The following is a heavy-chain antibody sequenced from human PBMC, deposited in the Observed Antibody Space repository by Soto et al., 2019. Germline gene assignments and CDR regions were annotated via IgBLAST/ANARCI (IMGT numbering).Heavy chain of an antibody. Sequence: EVQLVESGGGLVQPGGSLKLSCAASGFTFSDSAIHWVRQTSGKGLEWVGRIRSKANNYATVYAASLEGRFTISRDDEKNTAHLQMNSLKTEDTAVYYCTRPNDGAYSTSDYWGQGTLVIVSS. D-gene: IGHD4-17*01. CDR1: GFTFSDSA. J-gene: IGHJ4*02. CDR3: TRPNDGAYSTSDY. CDR2: IRSKANNYAT. V-gene: IGHV3-73*02.